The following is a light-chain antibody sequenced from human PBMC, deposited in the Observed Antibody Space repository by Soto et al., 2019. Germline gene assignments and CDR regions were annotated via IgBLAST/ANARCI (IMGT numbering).Light chain of an antibody. CDR1: SSDVGGYSY. CDR3: GEYPGSYSYV. Sequence: QSALTQPHSVSGSPGQSVTISCTGTSSDVGGYSYVSWYQQHPGKAPELIIYDVPERPSGVPDRFSCSKSGNTASLAISGLHADDDDDYSWGEYPGSYSYVFGIGTKVTVL. J-gene: IGLJ1*01. CDR2: DVP. V-gene: IGLV2-11*01.